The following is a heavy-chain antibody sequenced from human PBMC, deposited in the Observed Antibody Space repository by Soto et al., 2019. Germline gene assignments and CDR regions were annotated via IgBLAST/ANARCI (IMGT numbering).Heavy chain of an antibody. CDR3: AIDLWWYTL. CDR2: ISGGGSGA. V-gene: IGHV3-23*01. Sequence: EVQLLESGGGLVQPGGSLRLSCTASGFTFSDHAMTWVRQAPGKGLEWLSGISGGGSGAYYADSVKGRFTVSRANSNNTLFLQVDSLGVEDTAVYQCAIDLWWYTLWGEGTLVTVSS. CDR1: GFTFSDHA. J-gene: IGHJ4*02. D-gene: IGHD2-15*01.